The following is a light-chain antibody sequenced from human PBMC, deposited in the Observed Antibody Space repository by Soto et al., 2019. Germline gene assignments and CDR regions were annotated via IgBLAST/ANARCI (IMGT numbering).Light chain of an antibody. J-gene: IGLJ2*01. Sequence: QSVLTQPPSVSGAPGQRVTISCTGSSSNIGAGYDVHWYQQLPGTAPKLLICGNSNRPSGVPDRFSGSKSGTSASLAITGLQAEDEADYYCQYYDSSLSVVFGGGTKVTVL. V-gene: IGLV1-40*01. CDR3: QYYDSSLSVV. CDR2: GNS. CDR1: SSNIGAGYD.